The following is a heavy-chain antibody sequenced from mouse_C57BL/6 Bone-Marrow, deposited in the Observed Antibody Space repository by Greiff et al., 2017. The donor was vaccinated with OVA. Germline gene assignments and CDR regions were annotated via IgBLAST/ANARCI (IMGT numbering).Heavy chain of an antibody. CDR2: IDPENGDT. CDR1: GFNIKDDY. V-gene: IGHV14-4*01. Sequence: VQLKESGAELVRPGASVKLSCTASGFNIKDDYMHWVKQRPEQGLEWIGWIDPENGDTEYASKFQGKATITADTSSNTAYLQLSSLTSKDTAVYYCTPTGTDWYFDVWGTGTTVTVSS. CDR3: TPTGTDWYFDV. D-gene: IGHD4-1*01. J-gene: IGHJ1*03.